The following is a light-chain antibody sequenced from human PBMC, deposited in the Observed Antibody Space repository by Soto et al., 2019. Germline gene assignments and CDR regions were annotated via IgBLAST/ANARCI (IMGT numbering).Light chain of an antibody. V-gene: IGLV2-11*01. CDR2: DVS. Sequence: QSVLTQPRSVSGSPGQSVTISCTGTSSDVATYDFVSWYQQHPGEAPRLMISDVSERPSGVPDRFSGSKSGNTASLTISGLQAEDEADYYCCLYAVTFYVFGTGTEVTV. CDR3: CLYAVTFYV. J-gene: IGLJ1*01. CDR1: SSDVATYDF.